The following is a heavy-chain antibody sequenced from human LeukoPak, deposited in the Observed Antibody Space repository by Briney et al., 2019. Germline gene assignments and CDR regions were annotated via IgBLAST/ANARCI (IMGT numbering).Heavy chain of an antibody. J-gene: IGHJ6*02. CDR3: ARTRITIFDYYYGMDV. V-gene: IGHV1-8*01. D-gene: IGHD3-9*01. CDR2: MNPNSGNT. CDR1: GYTFTSYD. Sequence: APVKVSRKASGYTFTSYDINWVRQATGQGLEWMGWMNPNSGNTGYAQKFQGRVTMTRNTSISTAYMELSSLRSEDTAVYYCARTRITIFDYYYGMDVWGQGTTVTVSS.